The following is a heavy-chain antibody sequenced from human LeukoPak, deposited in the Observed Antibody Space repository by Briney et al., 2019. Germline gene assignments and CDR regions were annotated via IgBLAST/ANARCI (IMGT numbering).Heavy chain of an antibody. V-gene: IGHV1-3*01. J-gene: IGHJ6*02. CDR3: ARDFWSGYYVNYYYGMDV. CDR2: INAGNGNT. Sequence: ASVKVSCKASGYTFTSYAMHWVRQAPGQRLEWMGWINAGNGNTKYSQKFQGRVTITRDTSASTAYMELSSLRSEDTAVYYCARDFWSGYYVNYYYGMDVWGQGTTVTVSS. D-gene: IGHD3-3*01. CDR1: GYTFTSYA.